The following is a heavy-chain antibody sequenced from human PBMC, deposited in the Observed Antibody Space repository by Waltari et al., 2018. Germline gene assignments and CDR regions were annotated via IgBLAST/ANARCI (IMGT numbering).Heavy chain of an antibody. D-gene: IGHD7-27*01. V-gene: IGHV4-59*01. CDR2: IYYSGST. Sequence: QVQLQESGPGLVKPSATLSLTCTVSGGSISSYYWIWIRQPPVKGLEWIGYIYYSGSTNSTPSLKSRVTISVDTSKNQFSLKLSSVTAADTAVYYCARDLGIDAFDIWGQGTMVTVSS. CDR3: ARDLGIDAFDI. J-gene: IGHJ3*02. CDR1: GGSISSYY.